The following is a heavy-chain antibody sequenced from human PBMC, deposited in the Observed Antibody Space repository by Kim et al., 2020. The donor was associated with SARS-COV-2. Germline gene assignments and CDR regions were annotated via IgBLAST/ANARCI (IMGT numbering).Heavy chain of an antibody. Sequence: ASVKVSCKVSGYTLTELSMHWVRQAPGKGLEWMGGFDPEDGETIYAQKFQGRVTMTEDTSTDTAYMELSSLRSEDTAVYYCAITLDSYGAYYYYGMDVWGQGTTVTVSS. D-gene: IGHD5-18*01. CDR1: GYTLTELS. V-gene: IGHV1-24*01. CDR2: FDPEDGET. CDR3: AITLDSYGAYYYYGMDV. J-gene: IGHJ6*02.